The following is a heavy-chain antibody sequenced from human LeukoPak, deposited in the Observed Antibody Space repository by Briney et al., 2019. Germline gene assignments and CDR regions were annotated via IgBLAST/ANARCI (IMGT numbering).Heavy chain of an antibody. V-gene: IGHV4-61*01. CDR3: AARGHGSSLSYFVY. D-gene: IGHD1-14*01. Sequence: ESGPGLVKPSETLSLTCTVSGGSVSSGTFDWSWIRQPPGKGLEWIGYISDSVTTKYSPSLKTRVTISVDTSKNQFSLKLRSVTAADTAVYYCAARGHGSSLSYFVYWGQGTLVTVSS. CDR1: GGSVSSGTFD. J-gene: IGHJ4*02. CDR2: ISDSVTT.